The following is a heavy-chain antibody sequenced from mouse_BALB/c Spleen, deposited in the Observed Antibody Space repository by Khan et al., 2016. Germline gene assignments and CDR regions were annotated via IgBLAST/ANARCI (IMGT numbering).Heavy chain of an antibody. V-gene: IGHV1-31*01. CDR2: VNPNNGDT. CDR3: SRIRPIITSYYFDY. CDR1: GYSFSGYY. Sequence: EVQLQQSGPDLVKPGASVKISCKASGYSFSGYYMHWVKQSHGKNLEWIGRVNPNNGDTNYNQNFKDKAILTVDKSSNTAYMELRSLTSEDSAVFYYSRIRPIITSYYFDYWGQGTTLTVSS. J-gene: IGHJ2*01. D-gene: IGHD2-4*01.